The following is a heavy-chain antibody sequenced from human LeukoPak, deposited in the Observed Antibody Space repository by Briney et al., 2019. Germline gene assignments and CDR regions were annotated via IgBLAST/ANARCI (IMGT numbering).Heavy chain of an antibody. V-gene: IGHV3-30*03. CDR1: GFTFSSYG. J-gene: IGHJ6*02. CDR2: ISYDGSNK. Sequence: GGSLRLSCAASGFTFSSYGMHWVRQAPGKGLEWVAVISYDGSNKYYADSVRGRFTISRDNSKNTLYLQMNSLRAEDTAVYYCARDGMDVWGQGTTVTVSS. CDR3: ARDGMDV.